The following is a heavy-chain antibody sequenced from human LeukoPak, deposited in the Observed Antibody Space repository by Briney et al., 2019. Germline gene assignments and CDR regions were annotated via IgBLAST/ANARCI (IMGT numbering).Heavy chain of an antibody. CDR3: AKPESYTVYDAFDI. CDR2: ISGSGGST. J-gene: IGHJ3*02. Sequence: PGGSLRLSCAASGFTVSSNYMSWVRQAPGKGLEWVSAISGSGGSTYYADSVKGRFTISRDNSKNTLYLQMNSLRAEDTAVYYCAKPESYTVYDAFDIWGQGTMVTVSS. V-gene: IGHV3-23*01. CDR1: GFTVSSNY. D-gene: IGHD1-14*01.